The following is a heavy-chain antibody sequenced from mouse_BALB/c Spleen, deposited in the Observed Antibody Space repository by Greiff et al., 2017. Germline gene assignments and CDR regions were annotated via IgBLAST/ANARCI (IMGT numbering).Heavy chain of an antibody. CDR2: INPSNGRT. J-gene: IGHJ4*01. V-gene: IGHV1S81*02. Sequence: QVQLKQSGAELVKPGASVKLSCKASGYTFTSYWMHWVKQRPGQGLEWIGEINPSNGRTNYNEKFKSKATLTVDKSSSTAYMQLSSLTSEDSAVYYCARGGYRYLYAMDYWGQGTSVTVSS. CDR1: GYTFTSYW. D-gene: IGHD2-14*01. CDR3: ARGGYRYLYAMDY.